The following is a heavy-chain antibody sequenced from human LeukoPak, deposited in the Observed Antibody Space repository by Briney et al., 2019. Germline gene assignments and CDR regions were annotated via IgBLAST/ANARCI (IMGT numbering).Heavy chain of an antibody. J-gene: IGHJ4*02. Sequence: SETLSLTCTVSGGSISSRSYYWGWIRQPPGKGLEWLGSIYHSGSTYYNPSLKSRVTISVDTSKNQFSLKLSSVTAADTTVYYCARQGGYNSGSIDYWGQGTLVIVSS. CDR3: ARQGGYNSGSIDY. D-gene: IGHD5-18*01. CDR2: IYHSGST. CDR1: GGSISSRSYY. V-gene: IGHV4-39*01.